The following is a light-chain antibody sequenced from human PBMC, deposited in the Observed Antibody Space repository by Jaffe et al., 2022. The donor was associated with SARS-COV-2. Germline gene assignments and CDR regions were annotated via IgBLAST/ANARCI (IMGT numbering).Light chain of an antibody. CDR1: ISNIGNNY. CDR3: GTWDSTLSAWV. CDR2: ENT. V-gene: IGLV1-51*02. Sequence: QSVLTQPPSVSAAPGQKVTISCSGSISNIGNNYVSWYQQLPRTAPELLIYENTKRRPGIPGRFSASKSDTSATLGITGLQTGDEADYYCGTWDSTLSAWVFGGGTKLTVL. J-gene: IGLJ3*02.